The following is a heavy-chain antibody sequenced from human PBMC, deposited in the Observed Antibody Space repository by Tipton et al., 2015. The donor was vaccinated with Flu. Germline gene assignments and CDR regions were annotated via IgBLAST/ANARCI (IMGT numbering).Heavy chain of an antibody. V-gene: IGHV4-4*07. J-gene: IGHJ3*02. Sequence: TLSLTCTVSGGSISSYYWSWIRQPAGKGLEWIGRIYTSGSTNYNPSLKSRVTMSVDTSKNQFSLKLSSVTAADTAVYYCAAFPYYYDSSGYYLTDAFDIWGQGTMVTVSS. D-gene: IGHD3-22*01. CDR1: GGSISSYY. CDR2: IYTSGST. CDR3: AAFPYYYDSSGYYLTDAFDI.